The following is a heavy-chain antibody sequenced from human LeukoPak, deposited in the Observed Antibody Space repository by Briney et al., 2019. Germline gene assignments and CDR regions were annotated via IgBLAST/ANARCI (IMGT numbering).Heavy chain of an antibody. V-gene: IGHV3-21*01. CDR1: GFTFSSYS. Sequence: KAGGSLRLSCAASGFTFSSYSMTWVRQAPGKGLEWVSSISSSSSYIYYADSMKGRFTISRDNAKNSLYLQMNSLRAEDTAVYYCASSGSYWGIFWGQGTLVTVSS. J-gene: IGHJ4*02. CDR3: ASSGSYWGIF. D-gene: IGHD1-26*01. CDR2: ISSSSSYI.